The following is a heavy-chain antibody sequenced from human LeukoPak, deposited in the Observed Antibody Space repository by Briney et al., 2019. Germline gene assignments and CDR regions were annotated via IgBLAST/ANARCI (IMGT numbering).Heavy chain of an antibody. V-gene: IGHV4-34*01. J-gene: IGHJ4*02. Sequence: KPSETLSLTCAVYGGSFSGYYWSWIRQPPGKGLEWIGEINHSGSTNYNPSLKSRVTISVDTSKNQFSLKLSSVTAADTAVYYCARHRRTRGFDYWGQGTLVTVSS. CDR2: INHSGST. CDR1: GGSFSGYY. CDR3: ARHRRTRGFDY. D-gene: IGHD1-14*01.